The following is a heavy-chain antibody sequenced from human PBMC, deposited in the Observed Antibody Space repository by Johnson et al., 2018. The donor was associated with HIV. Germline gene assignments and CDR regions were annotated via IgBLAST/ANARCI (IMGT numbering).Heavy chain of an antibody. CDR3: ARSPRAAEGAFDI. J-gene: IGHJ3*02. CDR1: GFTFSSYA. D-gene: IGHD6-13*01. CDR2: ISYDGSNK. V-gene: IGHV3-30*04. Sequence: QVQLVESGGGVVQPGRSLRLSCAASGFTFSSYAMHCVRQAPGKGLEWVAVISYDGSNKYYADSVKGRFTISRDNSKNTLYLQMNSLRAEDTAVYYCARSPRAAEGAFDIWGQGTMVTVSS.